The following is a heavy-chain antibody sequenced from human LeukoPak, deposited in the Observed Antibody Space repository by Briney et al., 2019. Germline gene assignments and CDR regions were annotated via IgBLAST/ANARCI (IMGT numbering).Heavy chain of an antibody. CDR1: GGSISSGSYY. V-gene: IGHV4-61*02. D-gene: IGHD6-19*01. Sequence: PSQTLSLTCTVSGGSISSGSYYWSWIRQPAGKGLEWIGRIYTSGSTNYNPSLKSRVTISVDTSKNQFSLKLSSVTAADTAVYYCARRQSAVLSAFDYWGQGTLVTVSS. CDR3: ARRQSAVLSAFDY. CDR2: IYTSGST. J-gene: IGHJ4*02.